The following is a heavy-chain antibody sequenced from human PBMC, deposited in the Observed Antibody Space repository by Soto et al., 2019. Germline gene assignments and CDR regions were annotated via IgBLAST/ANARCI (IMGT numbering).Heavy chain of an antibody. CDR1: GFIFSSYG. J-gene: IGHJ4*02. D-gene: IGHD2-15*01. V-gene: IGHV3-30*18. CDR3: AKAVHCGGGSCSWSEGFDY. Sequence: QVQLVESGGGVVQPGRSLRLSCAASGFIFSSYGMHWVRQAPGKGLEWVAVISYEGSHTYYADSVKGRFTITRDNSKNTLSLHMNILGPEDTAVYYCAKAVHCGGGSCSWSEGFDYWGQGTLLTVSS. CDR2: ISYEGSHT.